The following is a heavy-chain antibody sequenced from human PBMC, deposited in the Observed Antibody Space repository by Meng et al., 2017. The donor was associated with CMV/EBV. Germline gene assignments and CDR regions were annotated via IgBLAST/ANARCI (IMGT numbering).Heavy chain of an antibody. CDR2: IIPIFSTA. CDR3: ARVAYYDILTGYDNWFDP. CDR1: FSSYA. J-gene: IGHJ5*02. V-gene: IGHV1-69*05. Sequence: FSSYAISWVRQAPGQGLEWMGGIIPIFSTANYAQKFQGRVTITTDESTSTAYMELSSLRSEDTAVYYCARVAYYDILTGYDNWFDPWGQGTLVTVSS. D-gene: IGHD3-9*01.